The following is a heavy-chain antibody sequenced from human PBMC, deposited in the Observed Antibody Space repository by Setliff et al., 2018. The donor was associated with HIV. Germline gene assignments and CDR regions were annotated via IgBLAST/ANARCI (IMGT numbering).Heavy chain of an antibody. D-gene: IGHD5-18*01. Sequence: SETLSLTCSVSGGSISNFYWTWIRQPPGKGLEWIGNVYYTGSTNYNPSLKSRITISIDTSKSQFSLKLTSVAAADTAVYYCARDSGGYNYGFAVGSFDYWGQGALVTVSS. CDR1: GGSISNFY. CDR2: VYYTGST. CDR3: ARDSGGYNYGFAVGSFDY. J-gene: IGHJ4*02. V-gene: IGHV4-59*01.